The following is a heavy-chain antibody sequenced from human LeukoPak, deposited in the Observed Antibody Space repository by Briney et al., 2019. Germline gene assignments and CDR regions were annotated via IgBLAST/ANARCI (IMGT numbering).Heavy chain of an antibody. Sequence: SETLSLTCAVYGGSFSGYYWSWIRQPPGKGLEWIGRIYTSGSTNYNPSLKSRVTMSVDTSKNQFSLKLSSVTAADTAVYYCARGEYYYGSGSYYFDYWGQGTLVTVSS. V-gene: IGHV4-59*10. J-gene: IGHJ4*02. CDR3: ARGEYYYGSGSYYFDY. CDR1: GGSFSGYY. CDR2: IYTSGST. D-gene: IGHD3-10*01.